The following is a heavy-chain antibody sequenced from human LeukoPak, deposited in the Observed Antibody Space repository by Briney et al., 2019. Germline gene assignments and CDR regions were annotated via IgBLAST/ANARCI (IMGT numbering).Heavy chain of an antibody. J-gene: IGHJ3*02. CDR2: VSGSGGST. Sequence: GGSLRLSCAASGFTFSSYAMTWVRQAPGKGLEWVSAVSGSGGSTYYADSVKGRFTISRDNSQNTLYLQMNSLRAEDTAVYYCARESRRRSAFDIWGQGTMVTVSS. CDR3: ARESRRRSAFDI. V-gene: IGHV3-23*01. D-gene: IGHD5-24*01. CDR1: GFTFSSYA.